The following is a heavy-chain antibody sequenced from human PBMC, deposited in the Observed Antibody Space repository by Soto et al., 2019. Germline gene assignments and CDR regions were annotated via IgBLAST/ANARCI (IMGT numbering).Heavy chain of an antibody. CDR2: IYYTGST. D-gene: IGHD3-16*01. CDR1: GCSISNSSYY. Sequence: SDPLSLTCTASGCSISNSSYYWCWIRQPPGKGLEWIGSIYYTGSTYYTPSLESRVTISVDTSKNQFSLKLSSVTAADTAVFYWGSLLGTTWGWFDPRGKRTLVTASS. CDR3: GSLLGTTWGWFDP. V-gene: IGHV4-39*01. J-gene: IGHJ5*02.